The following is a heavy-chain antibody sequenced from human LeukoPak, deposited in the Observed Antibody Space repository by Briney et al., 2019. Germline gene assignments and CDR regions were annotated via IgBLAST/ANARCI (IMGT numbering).Heavy chain of an antibody. Sequence: GGSLRLSCAASGFTFSDYWMNCVRQAPGKGLEWVANIKQDGSEKYYVDSVKGRFTISRDNAKNSLYLEMNSLRAEDTAVYYCASGYWSSYHWFDPWGQGTLVTVSS. CDR3: ASGYWSSYHWFDP. CDR1: GFTFSDYW. CDR2: IKQDGSEK. V-gene: IGHV3-7*01. D-gene: IGHD2-2*01. J-gene: IGHJ5*02.